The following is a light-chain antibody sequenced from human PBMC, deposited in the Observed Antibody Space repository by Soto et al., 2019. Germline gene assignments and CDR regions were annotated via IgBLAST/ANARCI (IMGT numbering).Light chain of an antibody. CDR1: QDISGW. Sequence: IQMTQSPSTLSASVGDRVIITCRASQDISGWLAWYQQKPGKAPKLLVFDASSLEDGVPARFSGSGSVTEFTLTVSNLQSDDFATYYCLHYSTRSGGTFGGGTKLDIK. J-gene: IGKJ4*01. CDR3: LHYSTRSGGT. V-gene: IGKV1-5*01. CDR2: DAS.